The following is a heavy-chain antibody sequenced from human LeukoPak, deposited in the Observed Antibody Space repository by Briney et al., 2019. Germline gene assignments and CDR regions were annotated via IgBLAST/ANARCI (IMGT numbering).Heavy chain of an antibody. Sequence: GESLKISCKGSGYSFTSHWIGWVRHMPRKGLECMGIIYPGDSDTRYSPSFQGQVTISADKSISTAYLQWSSLKASDTAIYYCARHETGPYFDYWGQGTLVTVSS. CDR2: IYPGDSDT. CDR1: GYSFTSHW. J-gene: IGHJ4*02. V-gene: IGHV5-51*01. D-gene: IGHD1-1*01. CDR3: ARHETGPYFDY.